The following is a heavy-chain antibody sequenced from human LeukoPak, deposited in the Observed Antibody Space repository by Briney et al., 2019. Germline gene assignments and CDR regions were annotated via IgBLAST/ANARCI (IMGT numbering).Heavy chain of an antibody. CDR1: GGTFSSYA. CDR2: IIPILGIA. J-gene: IGHJ4*02. Sequence: SVKVSCKASGGTFSSYAISWVRQAPGQGLEWIGRIIPILGIANYAQKFQGRVTITADKSTSTAYMELSSLRSEDTAVYYCARGRYCTSTSCAERYYFDYWGQGTLVTVSS. D-gene: IGHD2-2*01. CDR3: ARGRYCTSTSCAERYYFDY. V-gene: IGHV1-69*04.